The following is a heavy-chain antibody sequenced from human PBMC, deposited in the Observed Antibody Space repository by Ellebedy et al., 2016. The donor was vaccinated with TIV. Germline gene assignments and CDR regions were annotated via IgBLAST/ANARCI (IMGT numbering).Heavy chain of an antibody. D-gene: IGHD6-13*01. Sequence: GESLKISCAAFGFTFSRYSMNWVRQAPGKGPEWVSFISGWTGTSTTIYYADSVKGRFTISRDNAKNSLYLQMNSLRDEDTAVYYCTRGRGSSSWLGNYWGQGALVTVSS. CDR1: GFTFSRYS. J-gene: IGHJ4*02. CDR3: TRGRGSSSWLGNY. V-gene: IGHV3-48*02. CDR2: ISGWTGTSTTI.